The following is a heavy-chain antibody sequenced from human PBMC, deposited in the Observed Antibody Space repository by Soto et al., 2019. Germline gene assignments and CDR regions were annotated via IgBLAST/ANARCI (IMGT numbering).Heavy chain of an antibody. V-gene: IGHV3-23*03. CDR2: ILADYNT. D-gene: IGHD2-8*01. J-gene: IGHJ4*02. Sequence: EVQLLESGGGLVQPRGSLTLSCAASGFTFSDYTMSWVRQAPGKVLECISVILADYNTYYTDSVRGRFTISRDNSKNTLYLEMNSLRAEDTAVYYCARRTNGYFGYWGQGALVTVSS. CDR1: GFTFSDYT. CDR3: ARRTNGYFGY.